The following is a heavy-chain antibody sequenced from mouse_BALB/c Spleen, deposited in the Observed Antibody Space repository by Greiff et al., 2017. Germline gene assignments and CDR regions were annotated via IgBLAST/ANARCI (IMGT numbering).Heavy chain of an antibody. V-gene: IGHV5-12-2*01. CDR2: ISNGGGST. CDR1: GFTFSSYT. J-gene: IGHJ3*01. D-gene: IGHD3-3*01. CDR3: AREGLGAWFAY. Sequence: EVQGVESGGGLVQPGGSLKLSCAASGFTFSSYTMSWVRQTPEKRLEWVAYISNGGGSTYYPDTVKGRFTISRDNAKNTLYLQMSSLKSEDTAMYYCAREGLGAWFAYWGQGTLVTVSA.